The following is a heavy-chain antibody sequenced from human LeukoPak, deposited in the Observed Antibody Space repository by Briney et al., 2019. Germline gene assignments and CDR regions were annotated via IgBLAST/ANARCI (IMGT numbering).Heavy chain of an antibody. Sequence: ASVKVSCKVSGYTLTELSMHWVRQAPGQGLEWMGWINTYNGNTKYAQKFQDRVTMTTDTSTSTAYMELRSLRSDDTAVYYCARDREEDGYADYWGQGTLVTVSS. CDR1: GYTLTELS. D-gene: IGHD5-24*01. V-gene: IGHV1-18*01. J-gene: IGHJ4*02. CDR2: INTYNGNT. CDR3: ARDREEDGYADY.